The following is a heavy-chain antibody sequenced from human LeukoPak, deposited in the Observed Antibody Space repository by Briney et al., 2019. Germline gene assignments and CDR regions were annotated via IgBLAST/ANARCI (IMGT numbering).Heavy chain of an antibody. CDR2: ISAYNGNT. D-gene: IGHD6-19*01. J-gene: IGHJ4*02. V-gene: IGHV1-18*01. CDR1: GYTFTSYG. CDR3: ARRAVAGLTDY. Sequence: ASVKVSCKASGYTFTSYGIRWVRQAPGQGLEWMGWISAYNGNTNYAQKLQGRVTMTTDTSTSTVYMELRSLRSDDTAVYYCARRAVAGLTDYWGQGTLVTVSS.